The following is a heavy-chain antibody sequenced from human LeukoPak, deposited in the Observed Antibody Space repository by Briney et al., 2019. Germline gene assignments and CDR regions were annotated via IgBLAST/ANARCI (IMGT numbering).Heavy chain of an antibody. CDR2: INAGNGNT. J-gene: IGHJ4*02. D-gene: IGHD6-13*01. Sequence: ASVKVSCKASGYTFASYAMHWVRQAPGQRLEWMGWINAGNGNTKYSQKFQGRVTTTRDTSASTAYMELSSLRSEDTAVYYCARDLLIAAAGTDWDYWGQGTLVTVSS. CDR3: ARDLLIAAAGTDWDY. CDR1: GYTFASYA. V-gene: IGHV1-3*01.